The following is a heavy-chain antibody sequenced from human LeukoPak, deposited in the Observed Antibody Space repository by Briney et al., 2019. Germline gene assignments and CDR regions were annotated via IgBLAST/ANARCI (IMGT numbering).Heavy chain of an antibody. CDR3: ARDLKQLAHLDYYYGMDV. Sequence: PGGSLRLSCAASGFTFSSYAMHWVRQAPGKGLEWVAVISYDGSNKYYADSVKGRFTISRDNSKNTLYLQMNSLRAEDTAVYYCARDLKQLAHLDYYYGMDVWGQGTTVTVSS. CDR1: GFTFSSYA. J-gene: IGHJ6*02. D-gene: IGHD6-13*01. CDR2: ISYDGSNK. V-gene: IGHV3-30-3*01.